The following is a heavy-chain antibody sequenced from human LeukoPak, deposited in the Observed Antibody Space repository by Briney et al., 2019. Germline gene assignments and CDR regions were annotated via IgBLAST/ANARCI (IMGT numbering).Heavy chain of an antibody. J-gene: IGHJ6*03. CDR2: IKSKTDGGTT. Sequence: PGGSLRLSCAASGFTFSNAWMSWVRQAPGKGLEWVGRIKSKTDGGTTDYAAPVKGRFTISRDDSKNTLYLQMNSLKTEDTAVYYCTTRQKYYYGSGSYYKERPYYYYYMDVWGKGTTVTVSS. V-gene: IGHV3-15*01. CDR3: TTRQKYYYGSGSYYKERPYYYYYMDV. CDR1: GFTFSNAW. D-gene: IGHD3-10*01.